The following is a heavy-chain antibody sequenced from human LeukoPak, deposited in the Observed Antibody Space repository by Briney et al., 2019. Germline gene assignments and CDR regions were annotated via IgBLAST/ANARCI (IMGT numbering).Heavy chain of an antibody. D-gene: IGHD3-3*01. CDR1: GYTFTGYY. Sequence: GASVKVSCKASGYTFTGYYMHWVRQAPGQGLEWMGWINPNSGNTGYAQKFQGRVAITRNTSISTAYMELSSLRSEDTAVYYCARVARLRFLEWPDYYYYMDVWGKGTTVTVSS. CDR2: INPNSGNT. J-gene: IGHJ6*03. CDR3: ARVARLRFLEWPDYYYYMDV. V-gene: IGHV1-8*03.